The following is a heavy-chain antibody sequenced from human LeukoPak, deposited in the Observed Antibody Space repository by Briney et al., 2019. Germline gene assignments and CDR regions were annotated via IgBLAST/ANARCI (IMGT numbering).Heavy chain of an antibody. CDR2: ITSSSSTI. J-gene: IGHJ4*02. Sequence: GGSLRLSCAASGFTFSSYSMNWVRQAPGKGLEWVSYITSSSSTIYYADSVKGRFTISRDNAKNSLYLQMNSLRAEDTAVYYCARDLNWETYWGQGALVTVSS. V-gene: IGHV3-48*04. D-gene: IGHD7-27*01. CDR1: GFTFSSYS. CDR3: ARDLNWETY.